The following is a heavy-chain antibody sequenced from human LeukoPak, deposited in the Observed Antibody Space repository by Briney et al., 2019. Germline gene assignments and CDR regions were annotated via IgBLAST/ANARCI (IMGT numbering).Heavy chain of an antibody. J-gene: IGHJ4*02. Sequence: SETLSLTCAVYGGSFSGYYWSWIRQPPGKGLEWMGEINHSGSTNYNPSLKSRVTISVDTSKNQFSLKLSSVTAADTAVYYCARDYYDSSGYYYGIHDYWGQGTLVTVSS. CDR3: ARDYYDSSGYYYGIHDY. CDR1: GGSFSGYY. CDR2: INHSGST. D-gene: IGHD3-22*01. V-gene: IGHV4-34*01.